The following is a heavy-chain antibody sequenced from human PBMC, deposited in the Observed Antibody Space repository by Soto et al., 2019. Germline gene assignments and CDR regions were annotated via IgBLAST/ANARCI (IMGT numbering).Heavy chain of an antibody. CDR3: ARQGGYCSGGSCYQNWFDP. Sequence: SETLSLTCTVSGCSISSYYWSWIRQPPGKGLEWIGYIYYSGSTNYNPSLKSRVTISVDTSKNQFSLKLSSVTAADTAVYYCARQGGYCSGGSCYQNWFDPWGQGTLVTVSS. CDR1: GCSISSYY. J-gene: IGHJ5*02. CDR2: IYYSGST. D-gene: IGHD2-15*01. V-gene: IGHV4-59*08.